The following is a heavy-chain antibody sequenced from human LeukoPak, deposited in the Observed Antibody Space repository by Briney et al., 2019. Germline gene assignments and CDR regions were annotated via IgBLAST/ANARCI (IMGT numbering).Heavy chain of an antibody. CDR3: ARDASPGPRNWFDP. CDR1: GGTFSSYA. D-gene: IGHD2-15*01. V-gene: IGHV1-69*13. Sequence: GASVKVSCKASGGTFSSYAISWVRQAPGQGLEWMGGIIPIFGTANYAQKFQGRVTITADESTSTAYMELSSLRSEDTAVYYCARDASPGPRNWFDPWGQGTLVTVSS. CDR2: IIPIFGTA. J-gene: IGHJ5*02.